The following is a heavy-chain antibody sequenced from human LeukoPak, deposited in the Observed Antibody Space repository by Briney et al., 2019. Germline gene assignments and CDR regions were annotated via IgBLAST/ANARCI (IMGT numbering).Heavy chain of an antibody. CDR1: GGTFSSYA. V-gene: IGHV1-69*13. D-gene: IGHD3-22*01. Sequence: SVKVSCKASGGTFSSYAISWVRQAPGQGLEWMGGIIPIFGTANYAQKFQGRVTITADESTSTAYMELSSLRSEDTAVYYCARGADRRGYYYDSSGYYLDYWGQGTLVTVSS. CDR3: ARGADRRGYYYDSSGYYLDY. J-gene: IGHJ4*02. CDR2: IIPIFGTA.